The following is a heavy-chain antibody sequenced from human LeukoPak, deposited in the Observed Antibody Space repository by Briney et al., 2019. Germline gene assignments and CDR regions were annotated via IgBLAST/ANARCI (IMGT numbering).Heavy chain of an antibody. Sequence: PGGSLRLSCAASGFTFSSYWMSWVRQAPGKGLEWVASIKQDGSDKYYVDSVKGRFTISRDNAKNSLYLQMNSLRAEDTAVYYCAKSHSYGFDYWGQGTLVTVSS. D-gene: IGHD5-18*01. CDR1: GFTFSSYW. CDR2: IKQDGSDK. V-gene: IGHV3-7*01. J-gene: IGHJ4*02. CDR3: AKSHSYGFDY.